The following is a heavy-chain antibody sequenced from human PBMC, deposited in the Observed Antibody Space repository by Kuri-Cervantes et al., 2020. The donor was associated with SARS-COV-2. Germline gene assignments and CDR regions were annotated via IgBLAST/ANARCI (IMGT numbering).Heavy chain of an antibody. CDR2: ISYDGSNK. V-gene: IGHV3-30-3*01. Sequence: GESMKISRAAYEFTFSSYAMHWDRQAPGKGLEWVAVISYDGSNKYYADSVKGRFTISRDNSKNTLYLQMNSLRAEDTAVYYCARDVWSGYYYGMDVWGQGTTVTVSS. J-gene: IGHJ6*02. CDR1: EFTFSSYA. D-gene: IGHD3-3*01. CDR3: ARDVWSGYYYGMDV.